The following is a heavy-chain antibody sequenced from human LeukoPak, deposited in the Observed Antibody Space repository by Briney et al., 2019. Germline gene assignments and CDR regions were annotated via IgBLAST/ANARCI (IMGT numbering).Heavy chain of an antibody. CDR3: ASWGEGALDN. CDR1: GFTFSSYS. CDR2: ISTSTTTI. J-gene: IGHJ4*02. D-gene: IGHD1-26*01. V-gene: IGHV3-48*01. Sequence: GGSLRLSCEASGFTFSSYSMNWVRQAPGKGREWISYISTSTTTIYYANSVKGRFTISRDNAKKSLYLQMNSLRVEDTGVYYCASWGEGALDNWGQGTLVTVSS.